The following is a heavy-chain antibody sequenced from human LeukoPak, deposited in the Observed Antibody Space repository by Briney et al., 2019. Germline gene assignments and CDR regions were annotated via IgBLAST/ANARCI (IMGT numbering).Heavy chain of an antibody. CDR2: ISSSSSYI. Sequence: GGSLRLSCAASGFTFSSYSMNWVRQAPGKGLEWVSSISSSSSYIYYADSVKGRFTISRDNAKNSLYLQMNSLRAVDTALYYCARDSYYDFWSGYSTYYYYYYMDVWGKGTTVTVSS. V-gene: IGHV3-21*01. D-gene: IGHD3-3*01. CDR3: ARDSYYDFWSGYSTYYYYYYMDV. CDR1: GFTFSSYS. J-gene: IGHJ6*03.